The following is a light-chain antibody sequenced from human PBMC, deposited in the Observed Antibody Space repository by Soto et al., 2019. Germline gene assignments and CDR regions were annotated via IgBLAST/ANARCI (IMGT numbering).Light chain of an antibody. J-gene: IGKJ4*01. Sequence: ETVMMQSPATLSVSPRERATLSCRASQSVSSSLAWYQQKPGQAPRLLIYDASTRATDVPARFSGSGSGTEFTLTVSSLQSEDFAVYHCQQYSNWPLTFGGGTKV. CDR1: QSVSSS. CDR3: QQYSNWPLT. V-gene: IGKV3-15*01. CDR2: DAS.